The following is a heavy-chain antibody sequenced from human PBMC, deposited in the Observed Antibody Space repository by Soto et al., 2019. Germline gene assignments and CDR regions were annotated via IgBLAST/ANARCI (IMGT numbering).Heavy chain of an antibody. V-gene: IGHV1-2*04. CDR3: AGAAAIWFGELLYRNYYYYGMDV. D-gene: IGHD3-10*01. CDR2: INPNSGGT. J-gene: IGHJ6*02. CDR1: GYTFTGYY. Sequence: ASVKVSCKASGYTFTGYYMHWVRQAPGQGLEWMGWINPNSGGTNYAQKFQGWVTMTRDTSISTAYMELSRLRSDDTAVYYCAGAAAIWFGELLYRNYYYYGMDVWGQGTTVTVSS.